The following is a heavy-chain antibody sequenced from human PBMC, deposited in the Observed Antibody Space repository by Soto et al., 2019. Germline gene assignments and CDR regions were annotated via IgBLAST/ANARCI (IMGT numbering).Heavy chain of an antibody. CDR2: FDPEDGET. V-gene: IGHV1-24*01. CDR3: ATGPYYDFWSGGGYGMDV. J-gene: IGHJ6*02. Sequence: QVQLVQSGAEVKKPGASVKVSCKVSGYTLTELSMHWVRQAPGKGLEWMGGFDPEDGETIYAQKFQGRVTMTEDTSTDTAYMELSSLRSEDTAVYYCATGPYYDFWSGGGYGMDVWGQGTTVTVSS. CDR1: GYTLTELS. D-gene: IGHD3-3*01.